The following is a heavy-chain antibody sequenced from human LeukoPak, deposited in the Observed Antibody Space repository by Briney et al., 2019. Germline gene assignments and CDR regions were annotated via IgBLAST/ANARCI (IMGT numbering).Heavy chain of an antibody. CDR2: ISGSGGST. J-gene: IGHJ4*02. V-gene: IGHV3-23*01. CDR1: GFTFSDYY. Sequence: GGSLRLSCAASGFTFSDYYMSWVRQAPGKGLEWVSAISGSGGSTYYADSVKGRFTISRDNSKNTLYLQMNSLRAEDTAVYYCAKDQLIFGVVPDYWGQGTLVTVSS. CDR3: AKDQLIFGVVPDY. D-gene: IGHD3-3*01.